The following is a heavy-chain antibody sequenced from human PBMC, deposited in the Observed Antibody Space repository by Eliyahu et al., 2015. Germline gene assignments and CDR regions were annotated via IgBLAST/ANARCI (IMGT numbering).Heavy chain of an antibody. V-gene: IGHV1-18*01. CDR1: HYTLSRFD. D-gene: IGHD3-10*02. CDR2: XTAASXSADSGKA. J-gene: IGHJ6*02. Sequence: QAQLVQSEAALKKPGASVKVSCKASHYTLSRFDLTWVRQXPGQGLEWLGRXTAASXSADSGKAHYAQKLQGRLTLTIETSTNTAYLELRSLTSDDTAVYYCARGGSPSSVDPWSSGIVRGRRSGSPMDVWGQGTTVTVSS. CDR3: ARGGSPSSVDPWSSGIVRGRRSGSPMDV.